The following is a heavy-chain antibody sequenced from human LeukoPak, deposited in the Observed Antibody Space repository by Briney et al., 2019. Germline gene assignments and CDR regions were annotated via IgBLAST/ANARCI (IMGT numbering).Heavy chain of an antibody. Sequence: NSSETLSLTCAVYGGSFSGYYWSWIRQPPGKGLEWIGYIYYSGSTNYNPSLKSRVTISVDTSKNQFSLKLSSVTAADTAVYYCARSSMVRGVIIKYYYYYMDVWGKGTTVTISS. CDR2: IYYSGST. J-gene: IGHJ6*03. D-gene: IGHD3-10*01. CDR1: GGSFSGYY. V-gene: IGHV4-59*01. CDR3: ARSSMVRGVIIKYYYYYMDV.